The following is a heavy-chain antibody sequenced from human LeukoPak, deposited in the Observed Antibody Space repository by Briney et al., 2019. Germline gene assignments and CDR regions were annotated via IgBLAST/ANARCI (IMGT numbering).Heavy chain of an antibody. J-gene: IGHJ4*02. CDR2: ISGSGAST. Sequence: GRSLRLSCAASGFIFRSYAMSWVRQAPGKGLEWVSGISGSGASTYYADSVRGRFTISRDNSKNTLYLQMKTLRAEDTAVYYCAKAAVVIPDYWGQGTLVTVSS. V-gene: IGHV3-23*01. CDR1: GFIFRSYA. CDR3: AKAAVVIPDY. D-gene: IGHD3-22*01.